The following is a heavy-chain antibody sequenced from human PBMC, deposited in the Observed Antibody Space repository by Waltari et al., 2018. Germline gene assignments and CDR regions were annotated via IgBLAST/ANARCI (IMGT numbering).Heavy chain of an antibody. CDR3: ARHTMYSSSHRFDY. J-gene: IGHJ4*02. CDR1: GGSISSSSYY. D-gene: IGHD6-6*01. CDR2: IYYSGST. Sequence: QLQLQESGPGLVKPSETLSLTCTVSGGSISSSSYYWGWIRQPPGKGLEWIGSIYYSGSTYYNPSLKSRVTISVDTSKNQFSLKLSSVTAAGTAVYYCARHTMYSSSHRFDYWGQGTLVTVSS. V-gene: IGHV4-39*01.